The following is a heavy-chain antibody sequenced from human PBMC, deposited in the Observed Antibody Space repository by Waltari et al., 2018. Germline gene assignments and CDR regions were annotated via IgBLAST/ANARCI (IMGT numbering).Heavy chain of an antibody. CDR1: GVAFNKFI. CDR2: ILNDGSDT. J-gene: IGHJ6*02. V-gene: IGHV3-30*03. Sequence: QVQLMESGGGVVQPGQSLRLSSAASGVAFNKFIFHWVRQAPGKGLEWVASILNDGSDTKYADSVRGRFSISRDNSEITVYLQMDTLNIEDTGVYYCARGRSYGMDVWGQGTAVTVSS. CDR3: ARGRSYGMDV.